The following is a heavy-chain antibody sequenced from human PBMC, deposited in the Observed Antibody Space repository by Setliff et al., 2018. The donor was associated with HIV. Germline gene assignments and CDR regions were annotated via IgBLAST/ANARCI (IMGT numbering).Heavy chain of an antibody. J-gene: IGHJ3*02. CDR2: INPNSGGT. D-gene: IGHD6-13*01. V-gene: IGHV1-2*02. CDR3: ARDQVAFIAAAGTGECAFDI. CDR1: GYSFTGYH. Sequence: ASVKVSCKASGYSFTGYHMHWVRQAPGQGLEWMGWINPNSGGTNYAQKLQGRVTMTTDTSTSTAYMELRSLRSDDTAVYYCARDQVAFIAAAGTGECAFDIWGQGTMVTVSS.